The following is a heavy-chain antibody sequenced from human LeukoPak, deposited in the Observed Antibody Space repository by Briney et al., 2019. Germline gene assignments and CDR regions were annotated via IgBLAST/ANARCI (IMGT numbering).Heavy chain of an antibody. CDR3: ARVQEGVSYYFDY. Sequence: GGSPRLSCAASGFTFSSYGMHWVRQAPGKGLEWVAFIRYDGSNKYYADSVKGRFTISRDNAKNSLYLQMNSLRAEDTAVYYCARVQEGVSYYFDYWGQGTLVTVSS. CDR1: GFTFSSYG. V-gene: IGHV3-30*02. D-gene: IGHD5/OR15-5a*01. J-gene: IGHJ4*02. CDR2: IRYDGSNK.